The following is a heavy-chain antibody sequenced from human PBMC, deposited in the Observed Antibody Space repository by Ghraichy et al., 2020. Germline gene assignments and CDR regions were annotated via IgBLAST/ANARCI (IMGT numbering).Heavy chain of an antibody. J-gene: IGHJ4*02. CDR3: ARHNNRGYSFGFDY. CDR1: GGSISSSGYY. D-gene: IGHD5-18*01. CDR2: IYYGRST. V-gene: IGHV4-39*01. Sequence: SETLSLTCSVSGGSISSSGYYWGWIRQPPGKGLEWIGSIYYGRSTYCNPSLKSRVTISADTSKNQFSLKLSSVTAADTAVYYCARHNNRGYSFGFDYWGQGTLVTVSS.